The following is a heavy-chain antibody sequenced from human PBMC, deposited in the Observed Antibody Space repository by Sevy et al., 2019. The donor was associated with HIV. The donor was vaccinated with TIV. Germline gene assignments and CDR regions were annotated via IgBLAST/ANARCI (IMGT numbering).Heavy chain of an antibody. CDR2: IHQDGSAK. CDR3: ARYRSGRALGDY. J-gene: IGHJ4*02. Sequence: GGSLRLSCAASGFTFSSFWMTWVRQAPGKGLEWVANIHQDGSAKYYVDSVKGRFTISRDNVENSLYLQMNSLRAEDTAVYYCARYRSGRALGDYWGQGTLVTVSS. V-gene: IGHV3-7*03. D-gene: IGHD6-25*01. CDR1: GFTFSSFW.